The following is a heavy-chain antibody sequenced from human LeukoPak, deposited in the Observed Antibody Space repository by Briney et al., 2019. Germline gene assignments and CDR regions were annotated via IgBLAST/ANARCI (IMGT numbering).Heavy chain of an antibody. V-gene: IGHV4-39*01. Sequence: SETLSLTCTVSGGSISGSDYSWTWIRQPPGKGLEWIASIYYSGSTNYNPSLKSRVTISVDTSKNQFSLKLSSVTAADTAVYYYARHYYDSSGYYYDPNYFDYWGQGTLVTVSS. D-gene: IGHD3-22*01. J-gene: IGHJ4*02. CDR1: GGSISGSDYS. CDR3: ARHYYDSSGYYYDPNYFDY. CDR2: IYYSGST.